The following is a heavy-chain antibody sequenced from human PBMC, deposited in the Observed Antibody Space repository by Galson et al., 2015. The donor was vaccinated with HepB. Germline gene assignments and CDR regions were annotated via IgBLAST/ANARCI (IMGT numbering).Heavy chain of an antibody. Sequence: SVKVSCKASGGTFSSYAISWVRQAPGQGLEWMGGIIPIFGTANYAQKFQGRVTITADESTSTAYMELSSLRSEDTAVYYCARDWYYDSSGYGRPFDYWGQGTLVTVSS. D-gene: IGHD3-22*01. CDR2: IIPIFGTA. CDR1: GGTFSSYA. J-gene: IGHJ4*02. V-gene: IGHV1-69*13. CDR3: ARDWYYDSSGYGRPFDY.